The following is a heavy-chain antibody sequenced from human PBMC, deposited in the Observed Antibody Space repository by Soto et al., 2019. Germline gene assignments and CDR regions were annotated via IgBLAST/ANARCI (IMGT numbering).Heavy chain of an antibody. CDR1: GFTFSSYA. J-gene: IGHJ4*02. V-gene: IGHV3-30-3*01. Sequence: QVQLVESGGGLVQPGRSLRLPWAAAGFTFSSYAMHWVRQAPGKGLVWVAVISYDGSNKYYADSVKGRFTISRDNSKNTLYLQMNSLRAEDTAVYYCARDLPSSGTGFDYWGQGTLVTVSS. D-gene: IGHD3-22*01. CDR2: ISYDGSNK. CDR3: ARDLPSSGTGFDY.